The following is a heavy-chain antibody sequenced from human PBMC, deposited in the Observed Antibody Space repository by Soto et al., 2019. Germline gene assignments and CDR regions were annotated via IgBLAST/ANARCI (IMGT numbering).Heavy chain of an antibody. J-gene: IGHJ6*02. CDR3: ARGKYSSSPFYYYYGMDV. CDR1: GFTFSSYE. Sequence: EVQLVESGGGLAQPGGSVRLSCAASGFTFSSYEMNWVRQAPGKTLEWVSYISSAGDSSYYADSVKSRFTISRDNAKSSLYLQMNSLRDEDTAVYYCARGKYSSSPFYYYYGMDVWGQGTTVTVSS. V-gene: IGHV3-48*03. CDR2: ISSAGDSS. D-gene: IGHD6-6*01.